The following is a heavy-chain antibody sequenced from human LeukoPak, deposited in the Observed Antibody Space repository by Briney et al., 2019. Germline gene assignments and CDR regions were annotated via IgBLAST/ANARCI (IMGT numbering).Heavy chain of an antibody. V-gene: IGHV3-21*01. Sequence: GGSLRLSCAASGFTFSSYSMNWVRQAPGKGLEWVSSISSSSSYIYYADSVKGRFTISRDNAKNSLYLQMNSLRAEDTAVYYCARGHYDILTGYLFGYFDLWGRGTLVTVSS. CDR1: GFTFSSYS. CDR3: ARGHYDILTGYLFGYFDL. CDR2: ISSSSSYI. J-gene: IGHJ2*01. D-gene: IGHD3-9*01.